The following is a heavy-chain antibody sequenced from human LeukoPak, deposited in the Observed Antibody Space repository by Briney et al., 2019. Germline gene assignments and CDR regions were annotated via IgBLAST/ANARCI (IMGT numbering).Heavy chain of an antibody. CDR3: ARAHSSGRSRFDY. J-gene: IGHJ4*02. Sequence: SETLSLTCTVSGGCISSYYWSWIRQPPGKGLEWIGYIYYSGSTNYNPSLKSRVTISVDTSKNQFSLKLSSVTAADTAVYYCARAHSSGRSRFDYWGQGTLVTVSS. CDR2: IYYSGST. D-gene: IGHD6-19*01. CDR1: GGCISSYY. V-gene: IGHV4-59*12.